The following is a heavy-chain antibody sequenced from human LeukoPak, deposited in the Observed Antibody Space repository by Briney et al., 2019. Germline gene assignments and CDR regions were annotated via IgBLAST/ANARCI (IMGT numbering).Heavy chain of an antibody. V-gene: IGHV4-61*02. CDR1: GGSICSGSYY. Sequence: SQTLSLTCTVSGGSICSGSYYWSWIRQPAGKGPEWIGRIYTSGSTNYNPSLKSRVTISVDTSKNQFSLKLSSVTAADTAVYYCARAYYYDSSGYYSIFDYWGQGTLVTVSS. CDR3: ARAYYYDSSGYYSIFDY. J-gene: IGHJ4*02. CDR2: IYTSGST. D-gene: IGHD3-22*01.